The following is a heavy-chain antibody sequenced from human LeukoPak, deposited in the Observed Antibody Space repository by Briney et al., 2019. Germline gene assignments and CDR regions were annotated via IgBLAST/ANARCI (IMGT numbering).Heavy chain of an antibody. Sequence: SETLSLTCAVYGGSFSGYYWSWIRQPPGKGLEWIGEINHSGSTNYNPSLKSRVTISVDTSKNQFSLKLSSVTAADTAVYYCARVGYSSSGVHWGQGTLVTVSS. CDR3: ARVGYSSSGVH. V-gene: IGHV4-34*01. J-gene: IGHJ4*02. CDR1: GGSFSGYY. CDR2: INHSGST. D-gene: IGHD6-13*01.